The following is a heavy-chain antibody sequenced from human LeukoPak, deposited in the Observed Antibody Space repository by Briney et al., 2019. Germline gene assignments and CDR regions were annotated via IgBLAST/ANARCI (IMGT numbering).Heavy chain of an antibody. CDR3: AAEDSSSSSFSY. Sequence: ASVKVSCKASGGTFSSYAISWVRQAPGQGLEWMGRIIPILGIINYAQKFQGRVTITADKSTSTAYMELSSLRSEDTAVYYCAAEDSSSSSFSYWGQGTLVTVSS. J-gene: IGHJ4*02. CDR2: IIPILGII. V-gene: IGHV1-69*04. D-gene: IGHD6-6*01. CDR1: GGTFSSYA.